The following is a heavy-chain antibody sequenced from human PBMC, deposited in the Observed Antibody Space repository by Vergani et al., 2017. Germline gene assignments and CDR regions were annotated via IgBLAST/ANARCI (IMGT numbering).Heavy chain of an antibody. Sequence: EVHLLESGGGLIQPGGSLRISCAASGFTFDNYAMTWVRQAPGKGLQWVSGISGSGSSKFYEDSLKGRVTISADKSINTAYLQWSSLKASDTAMYYCARRHSSGKEGYFDFWGRGTLVTVSS. D-gene: IGHD6-19*01. CDR2: ISGSGSSK. CDR3: ARRHSSGKEGYFDF. CDR1: GFTFDNYA. V-gene: IGHV3-23*02. J-gene: IGHJ2*01.